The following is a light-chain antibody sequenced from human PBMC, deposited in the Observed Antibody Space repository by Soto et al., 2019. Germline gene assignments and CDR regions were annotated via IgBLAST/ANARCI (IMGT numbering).Light chain of an antibody. Sequence: QSALTQPASVSGSPGQSITISCTGTDSDIGGYNLVSWYQQHPGKAPKVLLYEGNERPSGVSNRFAGSKSGHTATLTISGLQAEDEADYYCCSYAGRTTWVFGGGTQLTVL. V-gene: IGLV2-23*01. CDR3: CSYAGRTTWV. J-gene: IGLJ3*02. CDR2: EGN. CDR1: DSDIGGYNL.